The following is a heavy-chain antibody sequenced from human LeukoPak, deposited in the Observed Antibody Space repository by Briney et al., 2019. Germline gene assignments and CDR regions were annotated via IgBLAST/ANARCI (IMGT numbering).Heavy chain of an antibody. CDR3: ARDRCGGDCLHFDY. V-gene: IGHV4-34*01. CDR2: INHSGST. Sequence: SETLSLTCAVYGGSFSGYYWSWIRQPPGKGLEWIGEINHSGSTNYNPSLKSRVTISVDTSKNQFSLKLSSVTAADTAVYYCARDRCGGDCLHFDYWGQGTLVTVSS. CDR1: GGSFSGYY. D-gene: IGHD2-21*02. J-gene: IGHJ4*02.